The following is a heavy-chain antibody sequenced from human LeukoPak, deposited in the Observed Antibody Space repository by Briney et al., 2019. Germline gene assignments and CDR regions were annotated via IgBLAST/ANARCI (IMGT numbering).Heavy chain of an antibody. J-gene: IGHJ3*02. D-gene: IGHD3-10*01. V-gene: IGHV5-51*01. CDR1: GYSFTSYW. Sequence: GESLKISCKGSGYSFTSYWIGWVRQMPGKGLEWMGIIYPGDSDTRYSPSFQGQVTISADKSISTAYLQWSSLKASDTAMYYCARLATLWFGELAFAFDTWGQGTMVTVSS. CDR2: IYPGDSDT. CDR3: ARLATLWFGELAFAFDT.